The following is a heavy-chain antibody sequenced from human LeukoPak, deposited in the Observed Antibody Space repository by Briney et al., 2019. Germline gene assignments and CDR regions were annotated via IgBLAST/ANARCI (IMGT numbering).Heavy chain of an antibody. CDR3: TTTYYYGSGIYTGY. V-gene: IGHV3-15*01. Sequence: GGSLRLSCAASGFTFSNAWVSWVRQAPGKGLEWVGRIKSKVDGGTTDYAAPVKGRFTFSRDDSKNTLYLQMNSLKSDDTAVYYCTTTYYYGSGIYTGYWGQGTLVTVSS. D-gene: IGHD3-10*01. CDR1: GFTFSNAW. J-gene: IGHJ4*02. CDR2: IKSKVDGGTT.